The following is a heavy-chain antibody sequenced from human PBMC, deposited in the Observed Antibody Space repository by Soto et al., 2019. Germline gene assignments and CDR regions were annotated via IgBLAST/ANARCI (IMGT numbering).Heavy chain of an antibody. CDR1: GRSISSYY. D-gene: IGHD3-16*01. J-gene: IGHJ4*02. V-gene: IGHV4-59*01. CDR3: ERRYGGNFDY. Sequence: PSETLSLSCTVSGRSISSYYWSWIRQPPGKGLEWIGYIYYSGSTNYNPSLKSRVTISVDTSKNQFSLKLRPVTAADTAVYYCERRYGGNFDYWGQGTLVTVSS. CDR2: IYYSGST.